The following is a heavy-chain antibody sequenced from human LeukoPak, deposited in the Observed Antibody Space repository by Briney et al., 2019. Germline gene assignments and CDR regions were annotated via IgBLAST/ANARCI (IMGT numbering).Heavy chain of an antibody. CDR1: GFTFSSYW. CDR2: INSDGSST. J-gene: IGHJ4*02. CDR3: AKTSGFFDY. D-gene: IGHD7-27*01. Sequence: PGGSLRLSCAASGFTFSSYWMHWVRQAPGKGLVWVSRINSDGSSTSYADSVKGRFTISRDNARTTLFLQMNSLRAEDTAVYYCAKTSGFFDYWGQGTLVTVSS. V-gene: IGHV3-74*01.